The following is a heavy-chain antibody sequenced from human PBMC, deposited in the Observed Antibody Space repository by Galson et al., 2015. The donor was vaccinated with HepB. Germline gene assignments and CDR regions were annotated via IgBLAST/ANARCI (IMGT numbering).Heavy chain of an antibody. CDR3: SRIPEGVGPTTYYYGMDV. V-gene: IGHV4-31*03. CDR1: GASISSGGYY. CDR2: VYHSGST. Sequence: LSLTCTVSGASISSGGYYWSWIRQHPGEALEWIGYVYHSGSTYYNPSLESRVTISVDTSENQFSLELSSVTAADTAVYYCSRIPEGVGPTTYYYGMDVWGQGTTVTVSS. D-gene: IGHD1-26*01. J-gene: IGHJ6*02.